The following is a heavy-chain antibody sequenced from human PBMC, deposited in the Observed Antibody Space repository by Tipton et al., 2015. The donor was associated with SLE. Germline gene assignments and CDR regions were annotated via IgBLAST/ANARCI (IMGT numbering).Heavy chain of an antibody. Sequence: TLSLTCTISGGSISSSDYYWGWIRQSPGKGLEWIGSMYYRGSTYYNPSLESRVTMSLDTSKNQFSLKLNSVTAADTAVYYCARGGGSYYDYWGQGTPVTVSS. V-gene: IGHV4-39*07. D-gene: IGHD1-26*01. J-gene: IGHJ4*02. CDR2: MYYRGST. CDR3: ARGGGSYYDY. CDR1: GGSISSSDYY.